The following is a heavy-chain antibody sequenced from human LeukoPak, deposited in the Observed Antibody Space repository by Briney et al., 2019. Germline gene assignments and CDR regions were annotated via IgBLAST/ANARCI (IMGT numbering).Heavy chain of an antibody. J-gene: IGHJ4*02. V-gene: IGHV4-59*01. CDR2: IYYSGST. CDR3: ARVGQRGYTYGFDY. D-gene: IGHD5-18*01. Sequence: SETLSLTCAVYGGSFSGYYWSWIRQPPGKGLEWIGYIYYSGSTNYNPSLKSRVTISVDTSRNQFSLKLSSVTAADTAVYYCARVGQRGYTYGFDYWGQGTLVTVSS. CDR1: GGSFSGYY.